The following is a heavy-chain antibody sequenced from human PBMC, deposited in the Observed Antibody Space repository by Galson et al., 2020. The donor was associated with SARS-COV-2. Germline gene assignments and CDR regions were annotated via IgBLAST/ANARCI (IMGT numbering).Heavy chain of an antibody. CDR3: AKSRNYYDSSGPFDY. CDR2: IGGSGGGT. J-gene: IGHJ4*02. Sequence: GGSLRLSCAASGFTFSRYGMTWVRQAPGKGLEWVSVIGGSGGGTYYADSVKGRFTISRDDSKNTLYLQMNSLSVEDTALYYCAKSRNYYDSSGPFDYWGRGTLVTVSS. V-gene: IGHV3-23*01. D-gene: IGHD3-22*01. CDR1: GFTFSRYG.